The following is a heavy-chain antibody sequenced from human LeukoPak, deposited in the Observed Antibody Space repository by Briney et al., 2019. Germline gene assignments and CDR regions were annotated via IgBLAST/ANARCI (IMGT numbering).Heavy chain of an antibody. CDR2: ISSSSSYI. J-gene: IGHJ3*02. CDR1: GFTFSSYS. V-gene: IGHV3-21*01. D-gene: IGHD4-17*01. CDR3: ARDSDYGAPVGAFDI. Sequence: GGSLRLSCAASGFTFSSYSMNWVRQAPGKGLEWVSSISSSSSYIYYADSVKGRFTISRDNAKNSLYLQMNSLRAEGTAVYYCARDSDYGAPVGAFDIWGQGTMVTVSS.